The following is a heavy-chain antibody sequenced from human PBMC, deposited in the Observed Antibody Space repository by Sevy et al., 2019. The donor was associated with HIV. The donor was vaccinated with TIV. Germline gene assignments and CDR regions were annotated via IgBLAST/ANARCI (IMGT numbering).Heavy chain of an antibody. D-gene: IGHD3-22*01. CDR2: IYSSGRT. J-gene: IGHJ4*02. Sequence: GGSLRLSCAASGFSVSSNYMSWVRQAPGKGLEWVSLIYSSGRTYYGDSVKVRFTISRDDSKNTLYLQMNSVRAEDTALYYCTRVHSGGYPFDYWGQGSLVTVSS. CDR3: TRVHSGGYPFDY. CDR1: GFSVSSNY. V-gene: IGHV3-53*01.